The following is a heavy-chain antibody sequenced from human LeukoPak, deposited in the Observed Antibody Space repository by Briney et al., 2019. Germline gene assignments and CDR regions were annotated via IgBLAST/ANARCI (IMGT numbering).Heavy chain of an antibody. CDR2: IIPIFGTP. D-gene: IGHD3-10*01. V-gene: IGHV1-69*05. Sequence: GSSVKVSCKASGGTFTTYALYWVRQAPGQGLDWMAGIIPIFGTPNYAQKFQGRVTITTDDSTSTAYMELTSLTFEDTAVYYCATEGTGSYINSWGQGTLVTVSS. CDR3: ATEGTGSYINS. CDR1: GGTFTTYA. J-gene: IGHJ5*02.